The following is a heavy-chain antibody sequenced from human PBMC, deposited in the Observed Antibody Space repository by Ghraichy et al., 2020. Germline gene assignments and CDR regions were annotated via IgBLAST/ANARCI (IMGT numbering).Heavy chain of an antibody. CDR3: ARRGLGVTNRNVDY. J-gene: IGHJ4*02. CDR2: VSNSGSP. V-gene: IGHV4-34*01. CDR1: GESFSGYH. D-gene: IGHD1-14*01. Sequence: SETLSLTCAVYGESFSGYHWSWIRQPPGKGLEWIGEVSNSGSPNSSPSLKSRVTISVDTSNNHFSLKLSSVTAADTAVYYCARRGLGVTNRNVDYWGQGTLVTVSS.